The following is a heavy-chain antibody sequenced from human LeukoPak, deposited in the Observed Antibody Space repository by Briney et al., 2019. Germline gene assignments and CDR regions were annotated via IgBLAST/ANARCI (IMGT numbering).Heavy chain of an antibody. CDR2: ISSSSSYI. CDR3: ARERIVGATYDY. Sequence: PGGSLRLSCAASGFTFSSYSMNWVRQAPGKGLEWVSSISSSSSYIYYADSVKGRFTISRDNAKNSLYLQMNSLRAEDTAVYHCARERIVGATYDYWGQGTLVTVSS. V-gene: IGHV3-21*01. J-gene: IGHJ4*02. D-gene: IGHD1-26*01. CDR1: GFTFSSYS.